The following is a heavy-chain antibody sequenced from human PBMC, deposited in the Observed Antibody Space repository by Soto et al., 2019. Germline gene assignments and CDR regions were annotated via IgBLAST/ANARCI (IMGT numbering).Heavy chain of an antibody. Sequence: EVQLLESGGGLVRPGGSLRLSCAASGFSFTSYALSWVRQAPGKGLEWVSTISGSDGKTYYADSVKGRFSISRDTSKTTLYMQMNSLRVEDTAVSYCARLSFLDYWGQGTRVTVS. CDR3: ARLSFLDY. V-gene: IGHV3-23*01. D-gene: IGHD1-26*01. CDR1: GFSFTSYA. CDR2: ISGSDGKT. J-gene: IGHJ4*02.